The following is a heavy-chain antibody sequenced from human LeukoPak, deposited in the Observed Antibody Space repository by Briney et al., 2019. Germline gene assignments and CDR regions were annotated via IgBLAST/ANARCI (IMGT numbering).Heavy chain of an antibody. J-gene: IGHJ4*02. CDR2: INHSGST. Sequence: SETLSLTCAVYGGSFSGYYWSWIRQPPGKGLEWIGEINHSGSTNYNPSLKSRVTISVDTSKNQFSLKLSSVTAADTAVYYCARGQSAAGNIDYWGQGTLVTVSS. CDR1: GGSFSGYY. V-gene: IGHV4-34*01. CDR3: ARGQSAAGNIDY. D-gene: IGHD6-13*01.